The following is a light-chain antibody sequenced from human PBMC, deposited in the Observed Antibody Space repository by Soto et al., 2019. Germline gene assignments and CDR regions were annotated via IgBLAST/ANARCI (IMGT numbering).Light chain of an antibody. CDR3: QHYNSYSEA. CDR2: DAS. V-gene: IGKV1-5*01. CDR1: QSISSW. J-gene: IGKJ1*01. Sequence: DIQMTPSPSALSATVGDRAPITCRASQSISSWLAWYQQKPGKAPKLLIYDASTLQSGVPSRFSGSGSGTEFTLTISSLQPDDFATYYCQHYNSYSEAFGQGTKVDIK.